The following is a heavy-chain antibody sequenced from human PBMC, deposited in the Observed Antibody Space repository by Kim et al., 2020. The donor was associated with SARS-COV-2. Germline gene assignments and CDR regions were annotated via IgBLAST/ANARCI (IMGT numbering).Heavy chain of an antibody. CDR1: GGSISSTIYY. Sequence: SETLSLTCTVSGGSISSTIYYWGWIRQPPGKGLEWIGSVYYSGNTYYNPSLKSRVTISVDTSENQLSLKVSSVTAADTAVYYCARDLLSTYGTFWYFDLWGRGTLVTVSS. V-gene: IGHV4-39*07. J-gene: IGHJ2*01. CDR3: ARDLLSTYGTFWYFDL. D-gene: IGHD4-17*01. CDR2: VYYSGNT.